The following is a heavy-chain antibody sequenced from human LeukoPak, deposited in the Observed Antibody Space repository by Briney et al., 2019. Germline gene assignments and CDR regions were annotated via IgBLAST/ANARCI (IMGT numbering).Heavy chain of an antibody. D-gene: IGHD3-22*01. CDR3: TSSYYDTSGFSRAFDS. Sequence: GGSLRPSCAVSGFTFSSYSMNWVRQAPGKGLEWVSSIGSSGYYTFYADSVEGRFTISRDNAKNSLYLQMNSLRAEDTAVYYCTSSYYDTSGFSRAFDSWGQGTLVTVSS. V-gene: IGHV3-21*01. CDR1: GFTFSSYS. J-gene: IGHJ4*02. CDR2: IGSSGYYT.